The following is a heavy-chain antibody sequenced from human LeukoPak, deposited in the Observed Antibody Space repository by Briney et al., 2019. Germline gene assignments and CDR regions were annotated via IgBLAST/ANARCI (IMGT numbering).Heavy chain of an antibody. Sequence: PGGSLRLSCAASGFTFSSYAMSWVRQAPGKGLEWVSAISGSGGSTYYADSVKGRFTISRDNSKNTLYLQMNSLRAEDTAVYYCAKSGWGCSGGSCYQPFDYWGQGTLVTVSS. CDR3: AKSGWGCSGGSCYQPFDY. V-gene: IGHV3-23*01. J-gene: IGHJ4*02. D-gene: IGHD2-15*01. CDR2: ISGSGGST. CDR1: GFTFSSYA.